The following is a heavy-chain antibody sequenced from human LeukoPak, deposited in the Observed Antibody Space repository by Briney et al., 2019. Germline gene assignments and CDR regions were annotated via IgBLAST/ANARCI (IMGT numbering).Heavy chain of an antibody. J-gene: IGHJ5*02. CDR1: GYTFTSYG. CDR2: ISAYNGNT. Sequence: APVKVSCKASGYTFTSYGISWVRQAPGQGLEWMGWISAYNGNTNYAQKLQGRVTMTTDTSTSTAYMELRSLRSDDTAVYYCARLAVAVAGTFWFDPWGQGTLVTVSS. CDR3: ARLAVAVAGTFWFDP. V-gene: IGHV1-18*01. D-gene: IGHD6-19*01.